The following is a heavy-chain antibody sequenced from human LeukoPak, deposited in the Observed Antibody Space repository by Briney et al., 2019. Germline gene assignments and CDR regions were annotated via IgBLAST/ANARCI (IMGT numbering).Heavy chain of an antibody. CDR3: AKGGGYSYGSPLDY. D-gene: IGHD5-18*01. V-gene: IGHV3-30*18. Sequence: GRSLRLSCAASGFTFSSYGMHWVRQAPGKGLEWVAVISYDGSNKYYADSVKGRFTISRDNSKNTLYLQMNSLRAEDTAVYYCAKGGGYSYGSPLDYWGQGTLVTVSS. J-gene: IGHJ4*02. CDR2: ISYDGSNK. CDR1: GFTFSSYG.